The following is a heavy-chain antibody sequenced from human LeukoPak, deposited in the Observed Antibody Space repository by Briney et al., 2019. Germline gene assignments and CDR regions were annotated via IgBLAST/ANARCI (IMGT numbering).Heavy chain of an antibody. V-gene: IGHV4-31*03. D-gene: IGHD1-14*01. CDR2: IYYTGST. CDR3: ARGLRPLRPGQ. CDR1: AGSISTGGYY. Sequence: PSQTLSLTCTVSAGSISTGGYYWNWIRQHPGKGLEWIAYIYYTGSTYYNPSLESRVAISVYTSKNQFSLRLNSVTAADTAVYYCARGLRPLRPGQWGQEPLVTV. J-gene: IGHJ4*02.